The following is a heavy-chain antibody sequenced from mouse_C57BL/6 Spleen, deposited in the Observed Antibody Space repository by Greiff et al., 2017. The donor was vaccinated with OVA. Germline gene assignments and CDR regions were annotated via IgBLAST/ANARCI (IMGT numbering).Heavy chain of an antibody. Sequence: VQLKQSGPELVKPGASVKMSCKASGYTFTDYNMHWVKQSHGKSLEWIGYINPNNGGTSYNQKFKGKATLTVNKSSSTAYMELRSLTSEDSAVYYCAITGTGRYAMDYWGQGTSVTVSS. CDR1: GYTFTDYN. J-gene: IGHJ4*01. D-gene: IGHD4-1*01. CDR2: INPNNGGT. V-gene: IGHV1-22*01. CDR3: AITGTGRYAMDY.